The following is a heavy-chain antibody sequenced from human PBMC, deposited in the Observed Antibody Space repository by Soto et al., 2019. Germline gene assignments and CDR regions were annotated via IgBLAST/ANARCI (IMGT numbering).Heavy chain of an antibody. CDR3: ARSVFP. CDR1: AGSTRSGGYY. V-gene: IGHV4-31*03. CDR2: IYYIGST. J-gene: IGHJ5*02. Sequence: TLSLTCTVSAGSTRSGGYYWNWIRQHPGKGLEWIGYIYYIGSTYYNPSLKSRVTISLDTSKNQFSLKLSSGTAADTAVYYCARSVFPWGQGSHVTVS.